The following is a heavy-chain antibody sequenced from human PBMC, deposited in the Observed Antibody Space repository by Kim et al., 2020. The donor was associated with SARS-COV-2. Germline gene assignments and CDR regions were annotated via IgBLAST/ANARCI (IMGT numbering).Heavy chain of an antibody. D-gene: IGHD3-3*01. CDR3: SFGVAPPVNY. CDR2: IYYSGST. J-gene: IGHJ4*02. Sequence: SETLSLTCTVSGGSISSGGYYWSWIRQHPGKGLEWTGYIYYSGSTYYNPSLKSRVTISVDTSKNQFSLKLSSVTAADTAVYARSFGVAPPVNYWGQGTLVTVSS. V-gene: IGHV4-31*03. CDR1: GGSISSGGYY.